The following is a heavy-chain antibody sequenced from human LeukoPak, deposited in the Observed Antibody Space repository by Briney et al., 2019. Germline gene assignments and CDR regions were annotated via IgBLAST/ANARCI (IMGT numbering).Heavy chain of an antibody. CDR1: GLTFSSYA. D-gene: IGHD3-3*01. V-gene: IGHV3-30-3*01. CDR3: ARERSITIFGVVSPDGAFDI. J-gene: IGHJ3*02. CDR2: ISYDGSNK. Sequence: GSLRLSCAASGLTFSSYAMHWVRQAPGKGLEWVAVISYDGSNKYYADSVKGRFTISRDNSKNTLYLQMNSLRAEDTAVYYCARERSITIFGVVSPDGAFDIWGQGTMVTVSS.